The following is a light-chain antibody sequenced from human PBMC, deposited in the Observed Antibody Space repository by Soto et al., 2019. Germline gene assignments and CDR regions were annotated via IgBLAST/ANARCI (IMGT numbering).Light chain of an antibody. CDR3: QQSYTTPRT. CDR2: GAS. CDR1: QGISTY. J-gene: IGKJ2*02. V-gene: IGKV1-9*01. Sequence: DIQLTQSPSFLSAAVGDRVTITCRASQGISTYLAWYQQKPGKAPKSLIYGASTLQSGVPSRFSGSGSGTEFTLTISSLQPEDFATYYCQQSYTTPRTFGQGTKLEI.